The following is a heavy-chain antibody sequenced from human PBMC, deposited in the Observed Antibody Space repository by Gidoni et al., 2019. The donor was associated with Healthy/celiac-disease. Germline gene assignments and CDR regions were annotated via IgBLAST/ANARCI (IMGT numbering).Heavy chain of an antibody. CDR2: IYYSGST. D-gene: IGHD1-26*01. CDR3: ARDTGEFDY. CDR1: GGSISSYY. Sequence: QVQLQESGPGLVKPSETLSLTCPVSGGSISSYYWSWIRQPPGKGLEWIGYIYYSGSTNYNPSLKSRVTISVDTSKNQFSLKLSSVTAADTAVYYCARDTGEFDYWGQGTLVTVSS. J-gene: IGHJ4*02. V-gene: IGHV4-59*01.